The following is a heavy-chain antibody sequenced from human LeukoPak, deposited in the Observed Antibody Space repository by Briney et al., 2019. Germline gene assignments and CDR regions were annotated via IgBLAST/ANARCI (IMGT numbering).Heavy chain of an antibody. Sequence: GGSLRLSCAASGFTFSSYWMHWVRQAPGKGLVWVSRINSDGSSTSYADSVKGRFTISRDNAKNTLYLQMNSLRAEDTAVYYCAGAGIYCSSTSCYEDYYYYYGMDVWGQGTTVTVSS. CDR3: AGAGIYCSSTSCYEDYYYYYGMDV. CDR1: GFTFSSYW. V-gene: IGHV3-74*01. CDR2: INSDGSST. D-gene: IGHD2-2*01. J-gene: IGHJ6*02.